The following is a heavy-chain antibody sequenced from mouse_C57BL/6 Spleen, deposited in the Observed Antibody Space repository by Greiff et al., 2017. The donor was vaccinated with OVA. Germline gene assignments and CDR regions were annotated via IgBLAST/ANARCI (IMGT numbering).Heavy chain of an antibody. V-gene: IGHV1-50*01. CDR3: AIRDYSNYRGVFDY. CDR1: GYTFTSYW. J-gene: IGHJ2*01. Sequence: VKQSCKASGYTFTSYWMQWVKQRPGQGLEWIGEIDPSDSYTNYNQKFKGKATLTVDTSSSTAYMQLSSLTSEDSAVYYCAIRDYSNYRGVFDYWGQGTTLTVSS. CDR2: IDPSDSYT. D-gene: IGHD2-5*01.